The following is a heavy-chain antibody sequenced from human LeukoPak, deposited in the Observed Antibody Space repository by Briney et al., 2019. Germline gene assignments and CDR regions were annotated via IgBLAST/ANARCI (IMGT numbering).Heavy chain of an antibody. Sequence: SVKVSCKASGFTFTSSAVQWVRQARGQRLEWIGWIVVGSGNTNYAQKFQETVTITRDMSTSTAYMELSSLRSEDTAVYYCAAGYCSGGSCYSDYYYGMDVWGKGTTVTVSS. D-gene: IGHD2-15*01. J-gene: IGHJ6*04. CDR2: IVVGSGNT. CDR3: AAGYCSGGSCYSDYYYGMDV. CDR1: GFTFTSSA. V-gene: IGHV1-58*01.